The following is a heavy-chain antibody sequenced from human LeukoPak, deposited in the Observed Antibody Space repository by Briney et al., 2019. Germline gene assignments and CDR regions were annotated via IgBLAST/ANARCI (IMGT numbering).Heavy chain of an antibody. J-gene: IGHJ6*04. CDR1: GGSVSSGSYY. V-gene: IGHV4-61*01. D-gene: IGHD6-19*01. CDR2: IYYSGST. CDR3: AREIAVAGTKYYYYYGMDV. Sequence: SETLSLTCTVSGGSVSSGSYYWSWIRQPPGKGLEWIGYIYYSGSTNYNPSLKSRVTISVDTSKNQFSLKLSSVTAADTAVYYCAREIAVAGTKYYYYYGMDVWGKGTTVTVSS.